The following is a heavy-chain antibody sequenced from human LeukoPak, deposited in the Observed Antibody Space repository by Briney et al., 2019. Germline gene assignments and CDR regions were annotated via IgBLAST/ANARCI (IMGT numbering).Heavy chain of an antibody. CDR2: IIPILGIA. Sequence: SVKVSCKASGGTFSSYAISWVRQAPGQGLEWMGRIIPILGIANYAQKFQGRVTITADKSTSTAYMELSSLRSEDTAVYYCARFSPPVEMATIGAFDIWGQGTMVTVSS. CDR3: ARFSPPVEMATIGAFDI. V-gene: IGHV1-69*04. CDR1: GGTFSSYA. J-gene: IGHJ3*02. D-gene: IGHD5-24*01.